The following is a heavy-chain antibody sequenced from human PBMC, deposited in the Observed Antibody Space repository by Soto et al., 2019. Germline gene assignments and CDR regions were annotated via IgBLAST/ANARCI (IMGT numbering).Heavy chain of an antibody. CDR1: GYTFTSYY. Sequence: ASVKVSCKASGYTFTSYYMHWVRQAPGQGLEWMVIINPSGGSTSYAQKFQGRVTMTRDTSTSTVYMELSSLRSEDTAVYYCARARSYYDFWSGYYKSYYYGMDVWGQGTTVTVSS. CDR3: ARARSYYDFWSGYYKSYYYGMDV. D-gene: IGHD3-3*01. CDR2: INPSGGST. V-gene: IGHV1-46*01. J-gene: IGHJ6*02.